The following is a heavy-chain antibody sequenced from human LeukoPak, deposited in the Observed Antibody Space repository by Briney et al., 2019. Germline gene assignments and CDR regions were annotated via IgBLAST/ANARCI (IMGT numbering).Heavy chain of an antibody. CDR2: ISAYNGNT. CDR1: GYTFTSYG. CDR3: ARDRRVSPKIVVVTDY. D-gene: IGHD2-21*02. Sequence: ASVKVSCKASGYTFTSYGISWVRQAPGQGLEWMGWISAYNGNTNYAQKLQGRVTMTTDTSTSTAYMELRSLRSDDTAVYYCARDRRVSPKIVVVTDYWGQGTLVTVSS. J-gene: IGHJ4*02. V-gene: IGHV1-18*01.